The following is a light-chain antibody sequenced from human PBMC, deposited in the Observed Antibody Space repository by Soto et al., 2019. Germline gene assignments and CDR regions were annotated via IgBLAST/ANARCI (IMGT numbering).Light chain of an antibody. V-gene: IGLV2-14*03. CDR1: SXDVGGYNS. Sequence: QSVLTQPDSVSGSPGQSITVSCTGTSXDVGGYNSVSWYQQHPGKPPKLIIYEVSNRPSGVSDRFSGSKSGNTASLTISGLQAEDEADYYCSSYTSTSSYVFATGTKVTVL. CDR2: EVS. J-gene: IGLJ1*01. CDR3: SSYTSTSSYV.